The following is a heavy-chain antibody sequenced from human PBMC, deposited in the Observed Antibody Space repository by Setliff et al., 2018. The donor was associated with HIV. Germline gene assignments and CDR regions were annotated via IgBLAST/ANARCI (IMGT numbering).Heavy chain of an antibody. CDR2: IKDDGRDK. CDR3: AREVWSEDDN. D-gene: IGHD3-10*01. J-gene: IGHJ4*02. Sequence: GGSLRLSCVASGFTFRSYWMSWVRQAPGKRPEWVANIKDDGRDKFYLDSVKGRFTITRDNAKNSLYLQMNSLRAEDAAVYYCAREVWSEDDNWGQGTLVTVSS. V-gene: IGHV3-7*05. CDR1: GFTFRSYW.